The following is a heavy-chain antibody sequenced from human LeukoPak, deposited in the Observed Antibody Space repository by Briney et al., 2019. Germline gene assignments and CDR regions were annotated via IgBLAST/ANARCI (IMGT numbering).Heavy chain of an antibody. J-gene: IGHJ5*02. CDR1: GFTFSSYA. Sequence: GSLRLSCAASGFTFSSYAMSWVRQAPGKGLEWVADISGSGGSTYYADSVKGRFTISRDNSKNTLYLQMNSLRAEDTAVYYCAKAWDSSPENWFDPWGQGTLVTVSS. V-gene: IGHV3-23*01. D-gene: IGHD1-14*01. CDR3: AKAWDSSPENWFDP. CDR2: ISGSGGST.